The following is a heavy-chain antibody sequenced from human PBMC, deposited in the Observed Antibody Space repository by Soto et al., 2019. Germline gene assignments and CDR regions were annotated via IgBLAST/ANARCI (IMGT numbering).Heavy chain of an antibody. CDR2: ISSSSSYI. D-gene: IGHD3-10*01. V-gene: IGHV3-21*01. J-gene: IGHJ4*02. Sequence: EVQLVESGGGLVKPGGSLRLSCAASGFTFSSYSMNWVRQAPGKGLEWVSSISSSSSYIYYADSVKGRFTISRDNAKNSLYLQMNSLRAEDTAVYYCARDLDGSGSYYDYWGQGTLVTVSS. CDR1: GFTFSSYS. CDR3: ARDLDGSGSYYDY.